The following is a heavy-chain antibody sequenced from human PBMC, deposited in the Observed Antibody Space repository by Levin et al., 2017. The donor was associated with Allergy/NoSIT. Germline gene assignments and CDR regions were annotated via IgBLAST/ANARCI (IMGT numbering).Heavy chain of an antibody. CDR3: AREFGGATRDY. CDR2: ISSSSSYI. D-gene: IGHD3-16*01. CDR1: GFTFSSYS. V-gene: IGHV3-21*01. J-gene: IGHJ4*02. Sequence: GESLKISCAASGFTFSSYSMNWVRQAPGKGLEWVSSISSSSSYIYYADSVKGRFTISRDNAKNSLYLQMNSLRAEDTAVYYCAREFGGATRDYWGQGTLVTVSS.